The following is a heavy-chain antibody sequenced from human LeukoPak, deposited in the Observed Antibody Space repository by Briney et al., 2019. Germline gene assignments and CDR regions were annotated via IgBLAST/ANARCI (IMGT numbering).Heavy chain of an antibody. V-gene: IGHV1-58*02. J-gene: IGHJ3*02. CDR3: AAGFSRVSGFVGDAFDI. D-gene: IGHD1-26*01. CDR2: IVVGSGNT. Sequence: SVKVSCKASGFTFTSSAMQWVRQARGQRLEWIGWIVVGSGNTNYAQKFQETVTITRDMSTSTAYMELSSLRSEDTAVYYCAAGFSRVSGFVGDAFDIWGQGTMVTVSS. CDR1: GFTFTSSA.